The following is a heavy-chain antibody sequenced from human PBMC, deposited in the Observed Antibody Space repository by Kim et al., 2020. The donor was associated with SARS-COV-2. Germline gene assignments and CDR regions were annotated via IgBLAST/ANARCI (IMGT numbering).Heavy chain of an antibody. CDR3: ARNSRVTETGDNEDYFDY. V-gene: IGHV3-33*08. J-gene: IGHJ4*02. CDR2: IWYDGSNK. CDR1: GFTFSSYG. Sequence: GGSLRLSCAASGFTFSSYGMHWVRQAPGKGLEWVAVIWYDGSNKYYADSVKGRFTISRDNSKNTLYLQMNSLRAEDTAVYYCARNSRVTETGDNEDYFDYWGQGTLVTVSS. D-gene: IGHD7-27*01.